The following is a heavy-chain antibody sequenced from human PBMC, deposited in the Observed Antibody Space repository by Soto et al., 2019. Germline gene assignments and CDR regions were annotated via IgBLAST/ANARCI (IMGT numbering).Heavy chain of an antibody. J-gene: IGHJ6*02. CDR1: GFTFSSYG. CDR2: ISYDGSNK. D-gene: IGHD2-15*01. CDR3: AKDGRYCSGGSCYSPYYYYGMDV. Sequence: GGSLRLSCAASGFTFSSYGMHWVRQAPGKGLEWVAVISYDGSNKYYADSVKGRFTISRDNSKNTLYLQMNSLRAEDTAVYYCAKDGRYCSGGSCYSPYYYYGMDVWGQGTTVTVSS. V-gene: IGHV3-30*18.